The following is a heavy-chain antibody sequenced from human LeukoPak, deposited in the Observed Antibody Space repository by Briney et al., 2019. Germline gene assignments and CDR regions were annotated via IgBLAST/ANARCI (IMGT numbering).Heavy chain of an antibody. CDR2: ISGSGGST. Sequence: GGSLRLSCAASGFTFSSYAMSWVRQAPGKGLEWVSAISGSGGSTYYADSVKGRFTISRDNSKDTLYLQMNSLRAEDTAVYYCARDGSRDGYNLGPYYFDYWGQGTLVTVSS. D-gene: IGHD5-24*01. J-gene: IGHJ4*02. CDR3: ARDGSRDGYNLGPYYFDY. V-gene: IGHV3-23*01. CDR1: GFTFSSYA.